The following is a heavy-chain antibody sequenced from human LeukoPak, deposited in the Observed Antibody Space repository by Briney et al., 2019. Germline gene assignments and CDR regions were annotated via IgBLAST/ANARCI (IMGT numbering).Heavy chain of an antibody. D-gene: IGHD2-15*01. CDR3: ARDSGPYCSGGSCYPPY. CDR1: GFTFSSYG. V-gene: IGHV3-33*01. J-gene: IGHJ4*02. CDR2: IWYDGSNK. Sequence: GGSLRLSCAASGFTFSSYGMHWVRQAPGKGLEWVAVIWYDGSNKYYADSVKGRFTISRDNSKNTLYLQMNSLRAEDTAVYYCARDSGPYCSGGSCYPPYWGQGTLVTVS.